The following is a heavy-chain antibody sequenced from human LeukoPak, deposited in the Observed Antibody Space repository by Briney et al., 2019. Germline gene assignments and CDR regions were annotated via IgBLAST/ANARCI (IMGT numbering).Heavy chain of an antibody. CDR3: TTGMLSGWYKRDY. D-gene: IGHD6-19*01. CDR2: IKSKTDGGTT. J-gene: IGHJ4*02. Sequence: GGSLRLSCAASGFTFSNAWMNWVRQAPGKGLEWVGRIKSKTDGGTTDYAAPVKGRFTISRDDSKNTLYLQMNSLKTEDTAVYCCTTGMLSGWYKRDYWGQGTLVTVSS. V-gene: IGHV3-15*07. CDR1: GFTFSNAW.